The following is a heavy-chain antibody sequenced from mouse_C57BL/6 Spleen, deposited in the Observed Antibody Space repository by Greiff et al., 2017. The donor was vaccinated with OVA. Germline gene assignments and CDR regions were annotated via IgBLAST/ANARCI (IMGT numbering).Heavy chain of an antibody. CDR2: IDPSDSYT. CDR3: ARGDYDGAIAY. V-gene: IGHV1-50*01. J-gene: IGHJ3*01. D-gene: IGHD2-4*01. CDR1: GYTFTSYW. Sequence: VQLQQPGAELVKPGASVKLSCKASGYTFTSYWMQWVKQRPGQGLEWIGEIDPSDSYTNYHQKFKGRATLTVDTSSSTAYMQISSLTSEDSAVYYCARGDYDGAIAYWGQGTLVTVSA.